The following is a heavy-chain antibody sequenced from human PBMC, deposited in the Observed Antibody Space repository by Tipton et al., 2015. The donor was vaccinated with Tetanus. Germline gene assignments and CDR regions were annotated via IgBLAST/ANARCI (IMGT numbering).Heavy chain of an antibody. CDR3: AGDAGRAGGGSFDY. J-gene: IGHJ4*02. V-gene: IGHV1-2*02. CDR2: INPNSGGA. Sequence: QLVQSGAEVKKPGASVKVSCKASGYTFTGYYMHWVRQAPGQGLEWMGWINPNSGGANYAQKFQGRVTMTRDSSISTVYMELSRRRADDTAFYYCAGDAGRAGGGSFDYWGQGTLVTVAS. D-gene: IGHD3-10*01. CDR1: GYTFTGYY.